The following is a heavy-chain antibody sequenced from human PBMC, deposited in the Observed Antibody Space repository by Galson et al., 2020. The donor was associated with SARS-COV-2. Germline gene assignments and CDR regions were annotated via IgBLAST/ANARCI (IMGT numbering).Heavy chain of an antibody. CDR3: ASVQRITIFGVASKFDP. CDR1: GGSISSGDYY. CDR2: IYYSGST. D-gene: IGHD3-3*01. V-gene: IGHV4-30-4*01. Sequence: KTSEPLSLPCTVSGGSISSGDYYWSWIRQPPGKGLEWIGYIYYSGSTYYNPSLKSRVTISVDTSKNQFSLKLSSVTAADTAVYYCASVQRITIFGVASKFDPWGQGTLVTVSS. J-gene: IGHJ5*02.